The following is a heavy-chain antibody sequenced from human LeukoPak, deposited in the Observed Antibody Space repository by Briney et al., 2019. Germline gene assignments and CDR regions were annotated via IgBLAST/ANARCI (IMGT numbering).Heavy chain of an antibody. J-gene: IGHJ6*02. CDR2: IIPIFGIA. CDR3: AMAGYCSSTSCYTGSGPYYYYGMDV. D-gene: IGHD2-2*02. Sequence: SVKVSCKASGGTFSSHAISWVRQAPGQGLEWMGRIIPIFGIANYAQKFQGRVTITADKSTSTAYMELSSLRSEDTAVYYCAMAGYCSSTSCYTGSGPYYYYGMDVWGQGTTVTVSS. CDR1: GGTFSSHA. V-gene: IGHV1-69*04.